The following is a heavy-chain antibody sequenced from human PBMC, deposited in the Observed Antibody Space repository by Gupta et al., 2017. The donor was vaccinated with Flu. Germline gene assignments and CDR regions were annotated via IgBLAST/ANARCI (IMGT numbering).Heavy chain of an antibody. CDR1: GVSVSSGGDY. CDR3: ARARNELGDLYYFDL. D-gene: IGHD1-7*01. V-gene: IGHV4-31*03. Sequence: QVHLQESGPGLVKPSQTLSLTCNVSGVSVSSGGDYWSWIRQHPGKGLEWIGYMYYRGARYYNPSLKSRVTLSLDTSKNQFALTLTSMTAADTAVYYCARARNELGDLYYFDLWGQGTLVTVSS. J-gene: IGHJ4*02. CDR2: MYYRGAR.